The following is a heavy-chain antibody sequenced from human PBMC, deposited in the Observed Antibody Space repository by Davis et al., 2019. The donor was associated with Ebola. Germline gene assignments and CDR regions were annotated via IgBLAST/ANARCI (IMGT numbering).Heavy chain of an antibody. J-gene: IGHJ6*03. CDR3: ARGGRWYDILTEASLMDV. D-gene: IGHD3-9*01. Sequence: GGSLRLSCSVSGFMFSSYAMHWVRQAPGKGLEWVAVISYDGSNKYYADSVKGRFTISRDNSKNTLYLQMNSLRAEDKAVYYCARGGRWYDILTEASLMDVWGTGTTVTVSS. V-gene: IGHV3-30*04. CDR2: ISYDGSNK. CDR1: GFMFSSYA.